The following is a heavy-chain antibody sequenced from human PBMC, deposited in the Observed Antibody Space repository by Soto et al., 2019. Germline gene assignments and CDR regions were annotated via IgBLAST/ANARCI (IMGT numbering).Heavy chain of an antibody. Sequence: PSETLSLTCTVSGGSISSSSYYWGWIRQPPGKGLEWIGSIYYSGSTYYNPSLKSRVTISVDTSKNQFSLKLSSVTAADTAVYYCATQLIVVVPARFDPWGQRTLVTVSS. J-gene: IGHJ5*02. CDR2: IYYSGST. V-gene: IGHV4-39*01. D-gene: IGHD2-2*01. CDR3: ATQLIVVVPARFDP. CDR1: GGSISSSSYY.